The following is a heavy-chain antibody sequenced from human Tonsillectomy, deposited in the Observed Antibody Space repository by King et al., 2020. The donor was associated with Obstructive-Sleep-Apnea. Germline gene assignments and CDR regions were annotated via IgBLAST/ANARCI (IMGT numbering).Heavy chain of an antibody. CDR1: GGSISSGSNY. CDR2: IAYSGST. CDR3: ARDGSGSSGAFDV. J-gene: IGHJ3*01. Sequence: QLQESGPGLVKPSQTLSLTCTVSGGSISSGSNYWSWIRQHPGKGLEWIGYIAYSGSTYYNPSLKSRLIISVEASKNHFSLKLSSVTAADTAVYYCARDGSGSSGAFDVWGQGTMVTLSS. D-gene: IGHD3-10*01. V-gene: IGHV4-31*03.